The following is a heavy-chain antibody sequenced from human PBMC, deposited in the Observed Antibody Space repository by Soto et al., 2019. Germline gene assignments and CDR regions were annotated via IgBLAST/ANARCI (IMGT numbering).Heavy chain of an antibody. CDR3: AKSVRGAAVSYFDY. D-gene: IGHD6-25*01. Sequence: ESGGGVVQPGRSLRLSCAASGFTFSSYGMHWVRQAPGKGLEWVAVISYDGSNKYYADSVKGRFTISRDNSKHTLYLQMNSLRAEDTGVYYCAKSVRGAAVSYFDYWGQGTLVTVSS. CDR1: GFTFSSYG. CDR2: ISYDGSNK. V-gene: IGHV3-30*18. J-gene: IGHJ4*02.